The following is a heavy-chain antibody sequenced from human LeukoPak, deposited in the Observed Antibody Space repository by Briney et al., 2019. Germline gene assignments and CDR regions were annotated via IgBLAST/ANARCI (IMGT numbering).Heavy chain of an antibody. Sequence: PGGSLRLSCAASGFTFSSYSMNWVRQAPGKGLEWVSSISSSSSYIYYADSVKGRFTISRDNAKNSLYLQMNSLRAEDTAVYYCARGPSYYDFWSGYYGMDVWGQGTTVTVSS. CDR1: GFTFSSYS. D-gene: IGHD3-3*01. CDR3: ARGPSYYDFWSGYYGMDV. V-gene: IGHV3-21*01. CDR2: ISSSSSYI. J-gene: IGHJ6*02.